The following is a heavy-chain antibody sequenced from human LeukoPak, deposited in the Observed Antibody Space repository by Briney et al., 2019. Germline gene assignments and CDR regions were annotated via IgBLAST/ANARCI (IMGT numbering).Heavy chain of an antibody. CDR2: INPNSGGT. Sequence: ASVKVSCKASGYTFTGYYMHWVRQAPGQGLEWMGWINPNSGGTNYAQKFQGRVTMTRDTSISTAYMELSRLRSDDTAVYYCARASVVAATPGFYGEEGYWGQGTLVTVSS. J-gene: IGHJ4*02. V-gene: IGHV1-2*02. D-gene: IGHD2-15*01. CDR1: GYTFTGYY. CDR3: ARASVVAATPGFYGEEGY.